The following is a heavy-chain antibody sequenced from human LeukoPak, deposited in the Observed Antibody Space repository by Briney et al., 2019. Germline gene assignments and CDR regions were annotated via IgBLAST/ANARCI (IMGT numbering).Heavy chain of an antibody. V-gene: IGHV4-59*01. D-gene: IGHD2-2*01. J-gene: IGHJ6*03. CDR3: ARLGYCSSTSCPPGLNYYYYMDV. Sequence: SETLSLTCTVSGGSISSYYWSWIRQPPGKGLEWIGYIYYSGSTNYNPSLKSRVTISVDTSKNQFSLKLSSVTAADTAVYYCARLGYCSSTSCPPGLNYYYYMDVWGKGTTVTVSS. CDR2: IYYSGST. CDR1: GGSISSYY.